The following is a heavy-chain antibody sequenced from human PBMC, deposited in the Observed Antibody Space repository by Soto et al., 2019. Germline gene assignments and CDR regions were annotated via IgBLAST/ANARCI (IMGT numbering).Heavy chain of an antibody. J-gene: IGHJ4*02. D-gene: IGHD6-19*01. Sequence: SVKVSCKAFGGTFSSYTISWVRQAPGQGLEWMGRIIPILGIANYAQKFQGRVTITADKSTSTAYMELSSLRSEDTAVYYCARHLVVAGDGLDYWGQGTLVTVSS. V-gene: IGHV1-69*02. CDR2: IIPILGIA. CDR3: ARHLVVAGDGLDY. CDR1: GGTFSSYT.